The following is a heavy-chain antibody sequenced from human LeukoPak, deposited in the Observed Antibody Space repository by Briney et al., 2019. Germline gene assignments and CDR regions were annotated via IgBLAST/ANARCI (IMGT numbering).Heavy chain of an antibody. CDR3: AAMAVNWFDP. Sequence: SETLSLTCTVSGGSVGSGSYYWSWIRQSPGKGLEWIGYILYSDITNYNPSLKSRVTMSVDTSKNQFSLRLTSVTAADTAVYYCAAMAVNWFDPWGQGTLVIVSS. V-gene: IGHV4-61*01. CDR2: ILYSDIT. D-gene: IGHD5-18*01. CDR1: GGSVGSGSYY. J-gene: IGHJ5*02.